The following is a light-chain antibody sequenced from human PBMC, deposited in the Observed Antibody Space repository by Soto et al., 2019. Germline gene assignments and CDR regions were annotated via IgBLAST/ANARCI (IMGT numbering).Light chain of an antibody. Sequence: EIVLTQSPGSLSLSPGERATLSCRASQSVSSYLAWYQQKPGQAPRLLIYGASSRASGIPDRFSGSGSGTDFPLTNSRLEPEDFAVYYCQQYNSPPRTFGQGTKVEIK. CDR1: QSVSSY. CDR3: QQYNSPPRT. CDR2: GAS. V-gene: IGKV3-20*01. J-gene: IGKJ1*01.